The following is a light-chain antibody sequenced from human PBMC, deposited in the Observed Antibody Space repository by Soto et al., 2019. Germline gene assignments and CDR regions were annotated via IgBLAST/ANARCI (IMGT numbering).Light chain of an antibody. V-gene: IGLV1-51*01. CDR1: SSNIGGYF. CDR2: DSI. Sequence: QSVLTQPPSVSAAPGQKVTISCSGSSSNIGGYFVSWYQQFPGTAPKLLIYDSIQRPSGIPDRFSGSKSGTSATLAITGLQTGDEADYYCGTWDISLSIVVFGGGTKGTVL. CDR3: GTWDISLSIVV. J-gene: IGLJ2*01.